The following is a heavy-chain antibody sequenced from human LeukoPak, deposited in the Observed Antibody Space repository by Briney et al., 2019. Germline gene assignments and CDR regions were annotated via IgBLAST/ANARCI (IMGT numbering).Heavy chain of an antibody. CDR3: ARGDGWIRDYYFDY. Sequence: GASVKVSCKASGYTFTSYYMHWVRQAPGQGLEWMGWINPNSGGTNYAQKFQGRVTMTRDTSISTAYMELSRLRSDDTAVYYCARGDGWIRDYYFDYWGQGTLVTVSS. CDR2: INPNSGGT. CDR1: GYTFTSYY. D-gene: IGHD2-2*03. J-gene: IGHJ4*02. V-gene: IGHV1-2*02.